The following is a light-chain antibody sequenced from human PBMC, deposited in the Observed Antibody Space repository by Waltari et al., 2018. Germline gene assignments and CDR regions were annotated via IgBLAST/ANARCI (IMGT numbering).Light chain of an antibody. CDR2: SNN. CDR1: SSNIGSKS. J-gene: IGLJ2*01. V-gene: IGLV1-44*01. CDR3: ATWDDSLNGL. Sequence: QSVLTQPHSVSGTPGQRVSISCSGSSSNIGSKSVNWYQQVPGTAPKLLIYSNNQRPSGVPDRFSGSKSGTSASLAISGLQSEDEADYYCATWDDSLNGLFGGGTKLTVL.